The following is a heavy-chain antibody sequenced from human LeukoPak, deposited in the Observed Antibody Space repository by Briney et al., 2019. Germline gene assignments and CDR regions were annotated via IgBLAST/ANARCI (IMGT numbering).Heavy chain of an antibody. Sequence: GRSLRLSCAASGFTFSGYGMHWVRQAPGKGLEWVAAISYDGNYKYHADSVKGRFTISRDNSKNTLYLQMNSLRPEDTAVYYCTKDRGRIAPTAYGMDVWGQGTTVTASS. CDR2: ISYDGNYK. J-gene: IGHJ6*02. D-gene: IGHD2-21*01. CDR1: GFTFSGYG. CDR3: TKDRGRIAPTAYGMDV. V-gene: IGHV3-30*18.